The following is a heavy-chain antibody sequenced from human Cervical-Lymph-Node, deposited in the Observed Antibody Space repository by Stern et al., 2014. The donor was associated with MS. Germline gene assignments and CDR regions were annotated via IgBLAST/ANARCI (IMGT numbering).Heavy chain of an antibody. CDR1: GFTFSDYS. CDR2: ISSNSTYI. J-gene: IGHJ4*02. Sequence: EVQLVESGGGLVKPGGSLRLSCEASGFTFSDYSMNWVRQAPGKVLEWVSSISSNSTYIFYADTLKGRFTISRDNAQNSLFLQMHSLRAEDTAVYYCVRRGGIKYFDYWGQGTLVTVSS. V-gene: IGHV3-21*01. CDR3: VRRGGIKYFDY. D-gene: IGHD3-16*01.